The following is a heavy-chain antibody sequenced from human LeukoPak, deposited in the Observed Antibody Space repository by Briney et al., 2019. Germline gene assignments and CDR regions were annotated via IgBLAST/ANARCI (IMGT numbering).Heavy chain of an antibody. J-gene: IGHJ6*03. CDR1: GGSINNGNHF. CDR3: ARDGNRNYYYMDV. D-gene: IGHD1-26*01. CDR2: IYTSGST. V-gene: IGHV4-61*02. Sequence: ASETLSLTCTVSGGSINNGNHFWTWIRQPAGKGLEWIGRIYTSGSTNYNPSLKSRVTISVDTSKNQFSLKLSSVTAADTAVYYCARDGNRNYYYMDVWGKGTTVTVPS.